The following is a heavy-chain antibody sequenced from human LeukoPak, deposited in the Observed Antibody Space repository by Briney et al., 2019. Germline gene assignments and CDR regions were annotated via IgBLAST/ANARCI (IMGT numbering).Heavy chain of an antibody. J-gene: IGHJ4*02. CDR2: IYYSGST. V-gene: IGHV4-31*03. D-gene: IGHD3-16*02. CDR3: ARAPVGELSLNY. CDR1: GGSISSGGYY. Sequence: SQTLSLTCTVSGGSISSGGYYWSWIRQHPGKGLEWIGYIYYSGSTYYNPSLKSRVTISVDTSKNQFSLKLSSVTAADTAVYYCARAPVGELSLNYWGQRTLVTVSS.